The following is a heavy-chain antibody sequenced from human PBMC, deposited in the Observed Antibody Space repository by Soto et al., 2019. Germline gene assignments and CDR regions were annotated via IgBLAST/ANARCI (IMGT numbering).Heavy chain of an antibody. D-gene: IGHD3-3*01. CDR2: ISAYNGNT. CDR1: GYTFTSYG. CDR3: ARVIRYDFWSVLSGLGYFDY. V-gene: IGHV1-18*01. Sequence: ASVKVSCKASGYTFTSYGISWVRQAPGQGLEWMGWISAYNGNTNYAQKLQGRVTMTTDTSTSTAYMELRSLRSDDTAVYYCARVIRYDFWSVLSGLGYFDYWGKGTQVTVST. J-gene: IGHJ4*02.